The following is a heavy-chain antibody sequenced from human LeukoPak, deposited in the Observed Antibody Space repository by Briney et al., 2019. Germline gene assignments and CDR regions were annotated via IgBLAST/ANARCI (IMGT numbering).Heavy chain of an antibody. CDR3: ARVPEDIVVVPAALPDY. J-gene: IGHJ4*02. Sequence: ASAKVSCKASGYTFTSYGISWLRQAPGQGLEWMGWISAYNGNTNYAQKLQGRVTITTDTSTSTAYMELRSLRSDDTAVYYCARVPEDIVVVPAALPDYWGQGTLVTVSS. D-gene: IGHD2-2*01. CDR1: GYTFTSYG. CDR2: ISAYNGNT. V-gene: IGHV1-18*01.